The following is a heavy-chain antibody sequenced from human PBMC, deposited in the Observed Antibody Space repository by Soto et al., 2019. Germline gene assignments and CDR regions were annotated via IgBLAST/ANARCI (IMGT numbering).Heavy chain of an antibody. J-gene: IGHJ4*02. Sequence: SETLSLTCAVYDGSFRDYYWTWIRQSPEKGLEWIGEINHSGTTNYNPSLRSRVTISVDTPNKQYSLKLSSVTVADTAVYYCAIYGPHERTNSPSVYWGPRTLGTVS. D-gene: IGHD1-1*01. CDR1: DGSFRDYY. CDR3: AIYGPHERTNSPSVY. V-gene: IGHV4-34*01. CDR2: INHSGTT.